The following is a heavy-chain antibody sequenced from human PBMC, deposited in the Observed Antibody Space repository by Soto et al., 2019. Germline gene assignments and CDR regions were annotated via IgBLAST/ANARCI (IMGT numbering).Heavy chain of an antibody. V-gene: IGHV1-18*01. CDR3: ARDDFDYGDYHFQH. J-gene: IGHJ1*01. D-gene: IGHD4-17*01. CDR2: ISAYNGNT. CDR1: GGTFSSYA. Sequence: ASVKVSCKASGGTFSSYAISWVRQAPGQGLEWMGWISAYNGNTNYAQKLQGRVTMTTDTSTSTAYMELRSLRSDDTAVYYCARDDFDYGDYHFQHWGQGTLVTVSS.